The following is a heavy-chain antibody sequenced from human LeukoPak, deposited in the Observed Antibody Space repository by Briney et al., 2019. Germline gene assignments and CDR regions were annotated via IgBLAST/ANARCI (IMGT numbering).Heavy chain of an antibody. J-gene: IGHJ4*02. V-gene: IGHV3-23*01. CDR2: ISGSGGSR. Sequence: GGSLRLSCAASGVIFSSYAMSWVRQAPRRGPEWVSVISGSGGSRYYADSVRGRFTISRDNSKNTLYLQMNSLRAEDTAVYYCAKCSLHLGYWGQGTLVTVSS. CDR3: AKCSLHLGY. CDR1: GVIFSSYA. D-gene: IGHD3-16*02.